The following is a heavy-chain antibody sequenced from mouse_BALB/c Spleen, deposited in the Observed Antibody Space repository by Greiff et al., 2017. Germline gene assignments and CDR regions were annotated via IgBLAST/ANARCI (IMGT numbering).Heavy chain of an antibody. J-gene: IGHJ3*01. Sequence: EVQGVESGGDLVKPGGSLKLSCAASGFTFSSYGMSWVRQTPDKRLEWVATISSGGSYTYYPDSVKGRFTISRDNAKNTLYLQMSSLKSEDTAMYYCARHEEGPSYWGQGTLVTVSA. CDR3: ARHEEGPSY. CDR1: GFTFSSYG. V-gene: IGHV5-6*01. CDR2: ISSGGSYT.